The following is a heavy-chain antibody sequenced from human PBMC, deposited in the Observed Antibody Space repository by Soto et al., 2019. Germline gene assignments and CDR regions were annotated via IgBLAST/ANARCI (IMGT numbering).Heavy chain of an antibody. V-gene: IGHV4-30-4*01. Sequence: QVQLQESGPGLVKPSQTLSLTCTVSGGSISSGDYYLSWIRQPPGKGLEWIGYIYYSGSTYYNPSLKSRVTISVDTSKNQFSLKLSSVTAADTAVYYCARVTTVTTPPYYYYGMDVWGQGTTVTVSS. D-gene: IGHD4-17*01. J-gene: IGHJ6*02. CDR3: ARVTTVTTPPYYYYGMDV. CDR2: IYYSGST. CDR1: GGSISSGDYY.